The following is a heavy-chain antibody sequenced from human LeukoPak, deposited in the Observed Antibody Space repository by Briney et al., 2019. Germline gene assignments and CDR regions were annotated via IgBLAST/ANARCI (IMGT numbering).Heavy chain of an antibody. CDR2: IYYSGST. J-gene: IGHJ6*02. Sequence: SETLSLTCTVSGGSISSYYWSWIRQPPGKGLEWIGYIYYSGSTNYNPSLKSRVTISVDTSKNQFSLKLSSVTAADTAVYYCARDYGGKSSWYYYGMDVWGQGTTVTVSS. D-gene: IGHD4-23*01. CDR3: ARDYGGKSSWYYYGMDV. V-gene: IGHV4-59*01. CDR1: GGSISSYY.